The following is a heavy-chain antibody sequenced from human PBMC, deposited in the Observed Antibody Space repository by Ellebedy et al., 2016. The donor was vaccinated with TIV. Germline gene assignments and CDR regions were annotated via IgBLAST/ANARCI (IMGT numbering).Heavy chain of an antibody. CDR3: ARYSGSGTYYRNGMDV. V-gene: IGHV1-18*01. CDR2: VSAYSGNT. CDR1: GYTFTSYA. D-gene: IGHD3-10*01. Sequence: AASVKVSCKASGYTFTSYAMHWVRQAPGQRLEWMGWVSAYSGNTNYAENLQGRVTMTTDTSTDTAYMELRSLRSDDTAVYFCARYSGSGTYYRNGMDVWGQGTTVTVSS. J-gene: IGHJ6*02.